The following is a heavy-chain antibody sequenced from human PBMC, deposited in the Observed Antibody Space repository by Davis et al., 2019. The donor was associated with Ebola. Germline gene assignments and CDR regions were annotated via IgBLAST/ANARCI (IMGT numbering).Heavy chain of an antibody. CDR1: GYSFKNYA. CDR2: ISAYNCNT. CDR3: ARTSIVGTTTTASDI. D-gene: IGHD1-26*01. J-gene: IGHJ3*02. Sequence: ASVKVSCKASGYSFKNYAISWVRQVPGQGLEWMGWISAYNCNTNYAQKVQGRGTMTTDTSTGTAYLDLRSLRSDDTAVYFCARTSIVGTTTTASDIWGQGTLVTVSS. V-gene: IGHV1-18*01.